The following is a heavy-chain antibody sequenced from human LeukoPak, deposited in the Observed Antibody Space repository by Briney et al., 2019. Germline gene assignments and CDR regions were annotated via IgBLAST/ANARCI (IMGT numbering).Heavy chain of an antibody. J-gene: IGHJ4*02. V-gene: IGHV4-39*07. CDR3: ARRQRWLNYFDY. CDR1: GGSFSSSSYY. D-gene: IGHD5-24*01. CDR2: IYYSGST. Sequence: SETLSLTCTVSGGSFSSSSYYWGWDRQPPGKGLEWIGSIYYSGSTYSNPSLNSRVTISLDTSKNQFSLKLSSVTAADTAVYYCARRQRWLNYFDYWGQGTLVPVSS.